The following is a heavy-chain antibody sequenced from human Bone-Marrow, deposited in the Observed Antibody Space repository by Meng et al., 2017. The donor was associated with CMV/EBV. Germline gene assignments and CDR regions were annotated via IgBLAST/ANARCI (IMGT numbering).Heavy chain of an antibody. CDR1: GFTFSSYA. V-gene: IGHV3-30-3*01. CDR2: ISYDGSNK. J-gene: IGHJ4*02. CDR3: ARGRKDY. D-gene: IGHD3-10*01. Sequence: GESLKISCAASGFTFSSYAMHWVRQAPGKGLEWVAVISYDGSNKYYADSVKGRFTISRDNSKNTLYLQMNSLRAEDTAVYYCARGRKDYTGQRTLVPVSS.